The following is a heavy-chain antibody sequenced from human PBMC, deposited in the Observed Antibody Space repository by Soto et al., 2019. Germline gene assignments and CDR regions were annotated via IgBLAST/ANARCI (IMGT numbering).Heavy chain of an antibody. CDR1: GYSISSGYY. CDR2: IYHSGST. V-gene: IGHV4-38-2*01. CDR3: ERALGSSSSYYYYGMDV. D-gene: IGHD6-6*01. Sequence: SETLSLTCAVSGYSISSGYYWGWIRQPPGKGLEWIGSIYHSGSTYYNPSLKSRVTISVDTSKNQFSLKLSSVTAADTAVYYCERALGSSSSYYYYGMDVWGQGTTVT. J-gene: IGHJ6*02.